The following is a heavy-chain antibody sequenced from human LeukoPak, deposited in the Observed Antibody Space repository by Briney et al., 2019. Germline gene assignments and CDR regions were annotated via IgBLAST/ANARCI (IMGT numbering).Heavy chain of an antibody. CDR3: ARGNGDYDVH. V-gene: IGHV1-69*04. D-gene: IGHD4-17*01. J-gene: IGHJ4*02. CDR2: IIPILGIA. Sequence: GSSVKVSCKASGGTFSSYAISWVRQAPGQGLEWRGRIIPILGIANYAQKFQGRVTITADKSTSTAYMELSSLRSEDTAVYYCARGNGDYDVHWGQGTLVTVSS. CDR1: GGTFSSYA.